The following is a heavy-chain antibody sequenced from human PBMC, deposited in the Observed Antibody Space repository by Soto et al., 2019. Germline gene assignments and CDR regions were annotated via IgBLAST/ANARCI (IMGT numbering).Heavy chain of an antibody. D-gene: IGHD1-1*01. CDR2: IYYSGST. Sequence: SETLSLTCTFSVVSVSSGSYYWSWIRQPPGKGLEWIGYIYYSGSTNYNPSLKSRVTISVDTSKNQSSLKLSSVTAADTAVYYCTSGIISKDYGGQGTPLTVS. J-gene: IGHJ4*02. CDR3: TSGIISKDY. V-gene: IGHV4-61*01. CDR1: VVSVSSGSYY.